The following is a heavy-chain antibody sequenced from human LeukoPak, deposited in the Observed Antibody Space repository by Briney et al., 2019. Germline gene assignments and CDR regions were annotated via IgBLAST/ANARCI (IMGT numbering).Heavy chain of an antibody. D-gene: IGHD1-7*01. CDR3: AKEKTTGTYYVDY. J-gene: IGHJ4*02. CDR1: GFTFSSYW. V-gene: IGHV3-7*01. CDR2: IKQDGSDR. Sequence: GGSLRLSCAASGFTFSSYWMSWVRRAPGKGLEWVANIKQDGSDRYYVDSVKGRFTISRDNAKNSLYLQMNSLRAEDTAVYYCAKEKTTGTYYVDYWGQGTLVTVSS.